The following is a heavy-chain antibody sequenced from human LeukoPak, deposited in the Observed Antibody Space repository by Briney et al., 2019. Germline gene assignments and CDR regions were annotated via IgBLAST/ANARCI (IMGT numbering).Heavy chain of an antibody. J-gene: IGHJ4*02. CDR1: GFTFSRYW. V-gene: IGHV3-74*01. Sequence: GGSLRLSCAASGFTFSRYWMHWVRQAPGKGLVWVSRIDSDGTNRDYADSVKGRFTISRDNAKNTVYLQMNSLRDEDTAVYYCEGXATXXXEXWGQGSLVTVSS. CDR2: IDSDGTNR. CDR3: EGXATXXXEX.